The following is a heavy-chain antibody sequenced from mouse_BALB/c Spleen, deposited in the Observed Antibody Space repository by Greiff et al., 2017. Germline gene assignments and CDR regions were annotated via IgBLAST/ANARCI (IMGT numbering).Heavy chain of an antibody. V-gene: IGHV1-9*01. Sequence: QVQLKESGPELVRPGASVKISCKATGYTFSSYWIEWVKQRPGHGLEWIGEILPGSGSTNYNEKFKGKATFTADTSSNTAYMQLSSLTSEDSAVYYCARSLPEVRATCFDCWGRGTTLAVSS. J-gene: IGHJ2*01. CDR3: ARSLPEVRATCFDC. CDR2: ILPGSGST. D-gene: IGHD3-1*01. CDR1: GYTFSSYW.